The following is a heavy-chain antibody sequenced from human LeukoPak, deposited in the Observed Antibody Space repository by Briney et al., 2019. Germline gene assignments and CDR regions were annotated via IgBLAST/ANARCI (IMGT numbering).Heavy chain of an antibody. CDR1: GFTLSGAA. Sequence: AGGSLRLSCAASGFTLSGAAMHWVRQASGKGLEWLGRIRSKADSYTTAYAASVKGRFTVSRDDSKNTAYLQMNSLKTEDTAVYYCRAAVAGDYLDLWGRGTLVTVSS. CDR2: IRSKADSYTT. J-gene: IGHJ2*01. V-gene: IGHV3-73*01. D-gene: IGHD6-19*01. CDR3: RAAVAGDYLDL.